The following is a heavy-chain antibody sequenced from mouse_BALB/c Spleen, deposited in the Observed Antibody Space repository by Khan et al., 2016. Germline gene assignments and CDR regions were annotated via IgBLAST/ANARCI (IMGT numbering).Heavy chain of an antibody. Sequence: QIQLVQSGPELKKPGETVKISCKASGYTFTDYSMHWVKQAPGKGLKWMGWINTETGEPTYADDFKGRFAFSLETSASTAYLQINNLKNEDTATYFCARSRGSSYDYYAMDDWGQGTSVTVSS. J-gene: IGHJ4*01. CDR1: GYTFTDYS. CDR3: ARSRGSSYDYYAMDD. D-gene: IGHD1-1*01. V-gene: IGHV9-2-1*01. CDR2: INTETGEP.